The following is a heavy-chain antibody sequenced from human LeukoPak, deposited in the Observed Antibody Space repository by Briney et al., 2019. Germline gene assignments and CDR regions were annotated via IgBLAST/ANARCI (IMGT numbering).Heavy chain of an antibody. J-gene: IGHJ4*02. CDR1: GYTFTTYY. CDR2: INPTGCST. V-gene: IGHV1-46*01. D-gene: IGHD5-18*01. CDR3: ARSGPGGYSCY. Sequence: GSSVTVSCRPSGYTFTTYYMHWLGQAPGQGLDGMGIINPTGCSTSYAQKFQGRVTMTRDTSTSTVYMELSSLRSEDTAVYYCARSGPGGYSCYWGQGTLVTVSS.